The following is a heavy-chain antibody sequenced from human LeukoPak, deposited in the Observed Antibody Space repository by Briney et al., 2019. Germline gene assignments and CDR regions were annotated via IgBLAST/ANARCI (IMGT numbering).Heavy chain of an antibody. CDR3: ARVLSSAYYAPFDY. Sequence: GGSLRLSCAASGFVFSSYAIHWVRQAPGKGLEWVAFIRYDGSNKYYADSVKGRFTISRDNSKNTLSLQMNSLRAEDTAVYYRARVLSSAYYAPFDYWGQGTLVTVSS. D-gene: IGHD3-22*01. J-gene: IGHJ4*02. CDR2: IRYDGSNK. V-gene: IGHV3-30*02. CDR1: GFVFSSYA.